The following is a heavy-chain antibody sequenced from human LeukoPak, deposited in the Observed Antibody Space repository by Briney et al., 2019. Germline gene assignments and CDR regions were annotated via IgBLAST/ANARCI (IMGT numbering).Heavy chain of an antibody. D-gene: IGHD4-17*01. J-gene: IGHJ4*02. CDR2: VSSSGSRK. CDR3: ARGVGDYGAYYFDY. V-gene: IGHV3-21*01. CDR1: GFTFSSYA. Sequence: GGSLRLSCAASGFTFSSYATIWVRQAPGKGLEWVSSVSSSGSRKYYAVSVKGRFTVSRDNAENSLSLQMNSLRAEDTAVYYCARGVGDYGAYYFDYWGPGTLVTVSS.